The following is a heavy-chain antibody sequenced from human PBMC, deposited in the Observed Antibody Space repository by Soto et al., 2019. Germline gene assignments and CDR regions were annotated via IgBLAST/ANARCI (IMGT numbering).Heavy chain of an antibody. D-gene: IGHD6-13*01. CDR1: GGSISSYY. J-gene: IGHJ4*02. V-gene: IGHV4-59*01. Sequence: SETLSLTCTVSGGSISSYYWSWIRQPPGKGLEWIGYIYYSGSTNYNPSLKSRVTISVDTSKNQFSLKLSSVTAADTAVYYCARAGIAAAAGTGDYWGQGTLVTVSS. CDR3: ARAGIAAAAGTGDY. CDR2: IYYSGST.